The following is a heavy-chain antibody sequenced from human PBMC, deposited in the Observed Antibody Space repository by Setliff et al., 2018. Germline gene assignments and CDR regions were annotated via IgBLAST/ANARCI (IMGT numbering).Heavy chain of an antibody. J-gene: IGHJ6*03. CDR1: VVTFSNYA. V-gene: IGHV1-69*01. CDR3: PWDRRGCSGGSCYSVYYYYYMDV. D-gene: IGHD2-15*01. Sequence: SSVQLSCKASVVTFSNYAISWVLQPPGQGLEWMGGSIRIFGTGNYEQKVQGRVTIIVDESTSTAYMELSSLKSEDTAVYDCPWDRRGCSGGSCYSVYYYYYMDVWGKGTTVTVSS. CDR2: SIRIFGTG.